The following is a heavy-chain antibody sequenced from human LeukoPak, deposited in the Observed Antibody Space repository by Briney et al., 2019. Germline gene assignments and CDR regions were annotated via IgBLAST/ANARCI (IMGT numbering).Heavy chain of an antibody. Sequence: PGGSLRLSCGDSGFSFSSFELNWVRQAPGKGLEWVSYISPSGTTIFYADSVKGRFTVSRDNAKKLLFLHMNSLRVEDTAIYYCARSIDVAPLDYWGPGTLVTVSS. V-gene: IGHV3-48*03. CDR2: ISPSGTTI. D-gene: IGHD2-21*01. CDR3: ARSIDVAPLDY. CDR1: GFSFSSFE. J-gene: IGHJ4*02.